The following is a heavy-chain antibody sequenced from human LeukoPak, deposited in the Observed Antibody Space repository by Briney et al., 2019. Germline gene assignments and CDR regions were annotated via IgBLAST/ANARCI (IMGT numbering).Heavy chain of an antibody. V-gene: IGHV4-38-2*02. CDR3: ARIRPSRLYMDV. D-gene: IGHD6-6*01. CDR1: GYSISNGYY. CDR2: IYHRGST. J-gene: IGHJ6*03. Sequence: SETLSLTRTVSGYSISNGYYWGWIRQPPGKGLEWVGSIYHRGSTYYNPSLRSRVTISLDTSKNQFSLRLSSVTAADTAVYYCARIRPSRLYMDVWGKGTTVTVSS.